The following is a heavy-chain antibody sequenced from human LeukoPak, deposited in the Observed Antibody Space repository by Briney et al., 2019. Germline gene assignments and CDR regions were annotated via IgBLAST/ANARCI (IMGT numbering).Heavy chain of an antibody. CDR3: ARESSQWLVLVDAFDI. CDR1: GFTFSSYG. J-gene: IGHJ3*02. V-gene: IGHV3-30*02. D-gene: IGHD6-19*01. Sequence: AGGSLRLSCAASGFTFSSYGMHWVRQAPGKGLEWVAFIRYDGSNKYYADSVKGRFTISRDNSKNTLYLQMYSLRAEDTAVYYCARESSQWLVLVDAFDIWGQGTMVTVSS. CDR2: IRYDGSNK.